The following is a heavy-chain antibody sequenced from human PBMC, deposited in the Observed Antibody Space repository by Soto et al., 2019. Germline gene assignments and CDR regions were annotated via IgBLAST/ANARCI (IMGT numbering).Heavy chain of an antibody. CDR3: ARKYSSSFGCYYYGMDV. J-gene: IGHJ6*02. CDR1: GGTFSSYA. V-gene: IGHV1-69*13. Sequence: SVKVSCKASGGTFSSYAISWVRQAPGQGLEWMGGIIPIFGTANYAQKFQGRVTIIADESTSTAYMELSSLRSEDTAVYYCARKYSSSFGCYYYGMDVWGQGTTVTVSS. D-gene: IGHD6-6*01. CDR2: IIPIFGTA.